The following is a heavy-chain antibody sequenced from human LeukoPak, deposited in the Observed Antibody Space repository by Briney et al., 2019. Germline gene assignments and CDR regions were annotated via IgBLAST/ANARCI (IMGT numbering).Heavy chain of an antibody. Sequence: GGSLRLSCAAAGLTFSSYWMSWVRQAPGKGLEWVAKIKQDGREKYYVDSVKGRFTISRDNAKNSLYLQMNSLRAEDTAVYYCARDYYDSSGYYFDYWGQGTLVTVSS. D-gene: IGHD3-22*01. V-gene: IGHV3-7*01. CDR3: ARDYYDSSGYYFDY. J-gene: IGHJ4*02. CDR2: IKQDGREK. CDR1: GLTFSSYW.